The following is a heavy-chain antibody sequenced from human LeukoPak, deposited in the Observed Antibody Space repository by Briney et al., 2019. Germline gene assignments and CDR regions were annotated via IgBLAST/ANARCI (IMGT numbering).Heavy chain of an antibody. D-gene: IGHD1-26*01. Sequence: GKSLKISCKGSGYSFTTYWIGWVRQMPGKGLEWMGIIYPGDSDTRYSPSFQGQVTISADKSISTAYLQWSSLKASDTAMYYCARRIVGASNWFDPWGQGTLVTVSS. CDR3: ARRIVGASNWFDP. CDR1: GYSFTTYW. J-gene: IGHJ5*02. CDR2: IYPGDSDT. V-gene: IGHV5-51*01.